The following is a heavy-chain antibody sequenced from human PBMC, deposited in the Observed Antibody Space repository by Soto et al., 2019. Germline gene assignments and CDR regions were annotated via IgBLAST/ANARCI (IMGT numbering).Heavy chain of an antibody. D-gene: IGHD2-21*01. Sequence: ASVKVSCKASGYNISSYDIIWVRQAAGQGLEWMGWMDPNRGHSDSVQNFRGRVTMTTNISASTAYMELSGLRSDDTGVYYCARELYSCGAECPYYMDYWGQGTPVTVSS. CDR1: GYNISSYD. V-gene: IGHV1-8*01. CDR2: MDPNRGHS. CDR3: ARELYSCGAECPYYMDY. J-gene: IGHJ4*02.